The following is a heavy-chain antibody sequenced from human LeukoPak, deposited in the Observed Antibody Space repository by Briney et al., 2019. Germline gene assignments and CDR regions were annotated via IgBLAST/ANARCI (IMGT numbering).Heavy chain of an antibody. CDR3: ARGRIAVAGTGGASFDY. CDR1: GFTFSSYA. J-gene: IGHJ4*02. V-gene: IGHV3-64*01. CDR2: ISSNGGST. D-gene: IGHD6-19*01. Sequence: GGSLRLSCAASGFTFSSYAMHWVRQAPGKGLEYVSAISSNGGSTYYANSVKGRFTISRDNSKNTLYLQMGSLRAEDMAVYYCARGRIAVAGTGGASFDYWGQGTLVTVSS.